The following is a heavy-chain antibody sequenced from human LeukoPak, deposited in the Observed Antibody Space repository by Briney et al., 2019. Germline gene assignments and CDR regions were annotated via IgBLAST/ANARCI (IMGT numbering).Heavy chain of an antibody. D-gene: IGHD1-26*01. V-gene: IGHV3-64D*06. CDR3: ASSGSYRFDY. J-gene: IGHJ4*02. Sequence: QAGGSLRLSCSASGFTFSSYIMHWVRQAPGKGLEYVSTISSNGGSTYYADSVKGRFTISRDNSKNTLYLQMSSLRAEDTAVYYCASSGSYRFDYWGQGTLVTVSS. CDR2: ISSNGGST. CDR1: GFTFSSYI.